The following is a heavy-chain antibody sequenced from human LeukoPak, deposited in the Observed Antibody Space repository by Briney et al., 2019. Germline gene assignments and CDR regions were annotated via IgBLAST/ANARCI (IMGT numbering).Heavy chain of an antibody. CDR3: ARESGSVTSEVDFDY. CDR2: IRQDGSQK. D-gene: IGHD4-17*01. Sequence: GGTLRLSCAASGFTFSSYWMSWVRQAPGKGLEWVATIRQDGSQKYYVDSVKGRFTISRDNAKNSLYLQMNSLRAEDTAVYYCARESGSVTSEVDFDYWGQGTLVTVSS. V-gene: IGHV3-7*01. CDR1: GFTFSSYW. J-gene: IGHJ4*02.